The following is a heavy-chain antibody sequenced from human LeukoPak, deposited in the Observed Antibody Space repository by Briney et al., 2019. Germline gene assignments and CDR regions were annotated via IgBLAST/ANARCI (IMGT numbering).Heavy chain of an antibody. CDR2: LFHSGTH. CDR1: GGSITSYY. D-gene: IGHD6-13*01. CDR3: ARRRGWKQQLVYFDY. Sequence: PSETLSLTCTVSGGSITSYYWSWIRQPPGKGLEWIGYLFHSGTHRYNPSLKSRVTISADTTKNQIFLTLNSTTAADTAVYYCARRRGWKQQLVYFDYWGQGTLATVSS. V-gene: IGHV4-59*08. J-gene: IGHJ4*02.